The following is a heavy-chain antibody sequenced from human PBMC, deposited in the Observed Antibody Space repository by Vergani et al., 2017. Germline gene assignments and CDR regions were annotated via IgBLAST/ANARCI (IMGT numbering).Heavy chain of an antibody. CDR2: IIPIFGTA. J-gene: IGHJ6*02. V-gene: IGHV1-69*01. CDR1: GGTFSSYA. D-gene: IGHD3-3*01. CDR3: ASRDITIFGVVIIRVYFSYGMDV. Sequence: HLLPSGAEVKKPGSSVKVSCKASGGTFSSYAISWVRQAPGQGLEWMGGIIPIFGTANYAQKFQGRVTITADESTSTAYMELSSLRSEDTAVYYCASRDITIFGVVIIRVYFSYGMDVWGQGTTVTVSS.